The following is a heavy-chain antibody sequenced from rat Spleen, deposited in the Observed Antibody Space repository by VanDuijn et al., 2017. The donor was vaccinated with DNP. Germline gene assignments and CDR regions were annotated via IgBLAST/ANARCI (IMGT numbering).Heavy chain of an antibody. J-gene: IGHJ4*01. D-gene: IGHD1-11*01. CDR3: ARNYGLMDA. CDR2: IWAGGST. CDR1: GFSLTSNG. Sequence: QVQLKESGPGLMQPSETLSLTCAVSGFSLTSNGVGWVRQPLGKALVWMGTIWAGGSTNYNSALKSRLSISRDTSKSQVFLKMNSLQTEDTAMYFCARNYGLMDAWGQGTSVTVSS. V-gene: IGHV2-72*01.